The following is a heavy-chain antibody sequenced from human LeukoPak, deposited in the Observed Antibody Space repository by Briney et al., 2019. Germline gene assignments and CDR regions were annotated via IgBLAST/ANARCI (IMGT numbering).Heavy chain of an antibody. V-gene: IGHV1-2*02. Sequence: GASVRVSCKTSGYTFTGYYIHWVRQAPGQGLEWMGWISPNSGDTNYAQKFQGRVTMTRDTSISTAYMELRRLRSDDTAVFYCARIAYGDYETQDYWGQGSLVTVSS. CDR2: ISPNSGDT. J-gene: IGHJ4*02. D-gene: IGHD4-17*01. CDR1: GYTFTGYY. CDR3: ARIAYGDYETQDY.